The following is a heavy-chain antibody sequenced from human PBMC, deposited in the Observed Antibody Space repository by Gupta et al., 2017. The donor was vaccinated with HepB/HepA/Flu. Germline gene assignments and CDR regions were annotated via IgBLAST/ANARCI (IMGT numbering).Heavy chain of an antibody. J-gene: IGHJ2*01. Sequence: EVQLVESGGGLVQPGWSLRLSCAASGFTFSSYWIHWVRQAPGKGLVWVSRINSDGSSTSYADSVKGRFTISRDNAKNTLYLQMNSLRAEDTAVYYCASTVVVVPAAILGDWYFDLWGRGTLVTVSS. CDR3: ASTVVVVPAAILGDWYFDL. D-gene: IGHD2-2*01. CDR2: INSDGSST. V-gene: IGHV3-74*01. CDR1: GFTFSSYW.